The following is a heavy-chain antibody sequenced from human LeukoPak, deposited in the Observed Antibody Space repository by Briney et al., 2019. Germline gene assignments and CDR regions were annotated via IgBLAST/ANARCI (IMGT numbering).Heavy chain of an antibody. CDR2: ILYSGST. Sequence: PSETLSLTCTISSGSISDSPYYWGWIRQPPGKGLEWIGSILYSGSTYYNPSLKSRLTISVDTSKNQFSLKLSSVTATDTAVYYCARHGWSGAAGSWFDPWGHGTLVTVSS. D-gene: IGHD6-13*01. CDR1: SGSISDSPYY. J-gene: IGHJ5*02. V-gene: IGHV4-39*01. CDR3: ARHGWSGAAGSWFDP.